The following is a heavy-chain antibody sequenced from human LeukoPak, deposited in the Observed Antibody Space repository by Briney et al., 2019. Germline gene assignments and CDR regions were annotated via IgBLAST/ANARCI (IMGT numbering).Heavy chain of an antibody. CDR2: INHSGST. Sequence: ETLSLTCAVYGGSFSGYYWSWLRQPPGKGLEWIGEINHSGSTNYNPSLKSRVTISVDTSKNQFSLKLSSVTAADTAVYYCARVVRGVIPPLYYYYGMDVWGQGTTVTVSS. CDR3: ARVVRGVIPPLYYYYGMDV. J-gene: IGHJ6*02. V-gene: IGHV4-34*01. CDR1: GGSFSGYY. D-gene: IGHD3-10*01.